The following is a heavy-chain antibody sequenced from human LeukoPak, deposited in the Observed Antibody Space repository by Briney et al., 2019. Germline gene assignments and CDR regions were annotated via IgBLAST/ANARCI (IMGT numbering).Heavy chain of an antibody. CDR2: FDPEDGET. CDR1: GYTLTELS. J-gene: IGHJ4*02. V-gene: IGHV1-24*01. CDR3: ARDDNWGPFDY. D-gene: IGHD7-27*01. Sequence: ASVKVSCKVSGYTLTELSMHWVRQAPGKGLEWMGGFDPEDGETIYAQKFQGRVTITTDESTSTAYMELSSLRSEDTAVYYCARDDNWGPFDYWGQGTLVTVSS.